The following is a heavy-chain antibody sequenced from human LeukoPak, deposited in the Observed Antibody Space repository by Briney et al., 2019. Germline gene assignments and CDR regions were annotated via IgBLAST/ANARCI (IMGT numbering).Heavy chain of an antibody. CDR3: AIMHGYYDGSGYWVQ. J-gene: IGHJ1*01. Sequence: GGSLRLSCAASGFTFSTNAMSWVRQAPGKGLEWVSAISGSGGNTYYADSVKGRFTISRDNPRNTLYMQMNSLRDEDTAVYYCAIMHGYYDGSGYWVQWGQGTLVTVSS. D-gene: IGHD3-22*01. CDR2: ISGSGGNT. V-gene: IGHV3-23*01. CDR1: GFTFSTNA.